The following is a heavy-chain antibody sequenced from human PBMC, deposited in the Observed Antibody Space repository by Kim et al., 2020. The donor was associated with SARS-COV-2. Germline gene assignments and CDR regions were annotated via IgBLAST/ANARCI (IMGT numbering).Heavy chain of an antibody. D-gene: IGHD7-27*01. CDR3: RRGHWGDTPS. CDR1: GFIVTNHY. V-gene: IGHV3-53*01. Sequence: GGSLRLSCAASGFIVTNHYLTWVRQAPGKGLEWLSMIHIDGTTYYADYVRGRFTISRDTSENTLYLQMKNLRAEDTAIYFCRRGHWGDTPSWGQGTRVTISS. CDR2: IHIDGTT. J-gene: IGHJ5*02.